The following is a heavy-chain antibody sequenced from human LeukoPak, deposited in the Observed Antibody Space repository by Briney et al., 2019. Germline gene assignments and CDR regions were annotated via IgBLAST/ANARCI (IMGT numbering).Heavy chain of an antibody. J-gene: IGHJ6*02. Sequence: VASVKVSCKSSGYTFTGYYMHGVRQAPGQGLEGMGWINPNSGGTNYAQKFQGRVTITRDTSISTAYMELSRLRSADTAVYYCANSYYDILTGSPRHYYYYYGMDDWGQGTTVTVSS. CDR2: INPNSGGT. D-gene: IGHD3-9*01. CDR1: GYTFTGYY. V-gene: IGHV1-2*02. CDR3: ANSYYDILTGSPRHYYYYYGMDD.